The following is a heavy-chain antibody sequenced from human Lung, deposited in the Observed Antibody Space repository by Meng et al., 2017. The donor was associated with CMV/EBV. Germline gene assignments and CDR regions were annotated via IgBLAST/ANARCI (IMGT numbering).Heavy chain of an antibody. V-gene: IGHV3-49*04. D-gene: IGHD2/OR15-2a*01. CDR2: IRSKAYGGTT. CDR3: TRDPGLSTSWYCDY. CDR1: GFTFGDYA. J-gene: IGHJ4*02. Sequence: GESLKISCTASGFTFGDYAMSWVRQAPGKGLEWVGFIRSKAYGGTTEYAASVKGRFTISRDDSKSIAYLQMNSLNTEDTAMYYCTRDPGLSTSWYCDYWGQGTLVTVSS.